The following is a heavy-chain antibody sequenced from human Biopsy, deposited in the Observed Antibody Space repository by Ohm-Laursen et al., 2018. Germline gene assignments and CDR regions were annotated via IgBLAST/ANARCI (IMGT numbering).Heavy chain of an antibody. CDR3: TRDIMNTIAGLVARSDVFDV. CDR1: GYTVNDYF. CDR2: ISPNSGGT. Sequence: GASVKVSCKASGYTVNDYFLHWLRQAPGQGPEWMGWISPNSGGTNYAQKFQGRVSMTTDTSAATVYMELSSLTSDDKAVYYCTRDIMNTIAGLVARSDVFDVWGQGTMVTVSS. J-gene: IGHJ3*01. D-gene: IGHD3-16*02. V-gene: IGHV1-2*02.